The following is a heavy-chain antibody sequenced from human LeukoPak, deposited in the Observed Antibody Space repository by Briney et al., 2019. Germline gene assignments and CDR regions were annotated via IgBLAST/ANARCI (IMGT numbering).Heavy chain of an antibody. V-gene: IGHV3-66*01. J-gene: IGHJ4*02. Sequence: PGGPLRLSCAASGFSINHYYMTWIRQTPGKGLDWVSVIYTGGSTNYGDSVKGRFTISRDNSKNTLYLQMNSLRADDTAIYYCARGQSYCGADCYSDWGQGTLVTVSS. CDR2: IYTGGST. CDR3: ARGQSYCGADCYSD. D-gene: IGHD2-21*02. CDR1: GFSINHYY.